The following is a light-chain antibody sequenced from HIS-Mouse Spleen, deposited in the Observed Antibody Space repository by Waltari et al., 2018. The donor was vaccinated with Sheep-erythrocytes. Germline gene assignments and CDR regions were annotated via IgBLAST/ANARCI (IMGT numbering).Light chain of an antibody. V-gene: IGLV2-8*01. CDR3: SSYAGSNNWV. CDR2: EVS. CDR1: SSDVCGYTY. J-gene: IGLJ3*02. Sequence: QSALTQPPSASGSPGQSVTISCTGTSSDVCGYTYVSWYQPHPGKAPKPMLYEVSKRPSGVPDRFSGSKSGNTASLTVSGLQAEDEADYYCSSYAGSNNWVFGGGTKLTVL.